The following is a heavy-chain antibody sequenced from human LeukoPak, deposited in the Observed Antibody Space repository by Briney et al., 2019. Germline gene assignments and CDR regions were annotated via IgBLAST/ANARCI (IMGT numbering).Heavy chain of an antibody. CDR1: GGTISDYY. CDR2: IYYSGST. V-gene: IGHV4-59*08. CDR3: ARTYYGSENYYDY. Sequence: SETLSLTCTVSGGTISDYYWTWIRQPPGKGLEWIGYIYYSGSTNYNPSLKSRVTISVDASKSQFSLKLTSVTAADTALYYCARTYYGSENYYDYWGQGILVTVSS. J-gene: IGHJ4*02. D-gene: IGHD3-10*01.